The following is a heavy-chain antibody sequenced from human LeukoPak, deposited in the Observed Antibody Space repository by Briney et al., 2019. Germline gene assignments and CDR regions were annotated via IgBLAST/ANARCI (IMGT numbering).Heavy chain of an antibody. CDR3: AKGLSLDDFWSGYTPEVSARDAFDI. CDR1: GFTFSSYA. CDR2: ISGSGGST. Sequence: GGSLRLSCAASGFTFSSYAMSWVRQAPGKGLEWVSAISGSGGSTYYADSVKGRFTISRDNSKNTLYLQMNSLRAEDTAVYYCAKGLSLDDFWSGYTPEVSARDAFDIWGQGTMVTVSS. D-gene: IGHD3-3*01. V-gene: IGHV3-23*01. J-gene: IGHJ3*02.